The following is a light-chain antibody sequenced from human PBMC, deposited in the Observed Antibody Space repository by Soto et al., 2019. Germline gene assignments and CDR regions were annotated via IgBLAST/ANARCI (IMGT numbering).Light chain of an antibody. V-gene: IGKV1-39*01. J-gene: IGKJ1*01. CDR3: KPYKSYPWT. CDR2: AAF. Sequence: DIQMTQSPSSLSASVGDRATITWRASQTINTYLNWYQQTPGKAPKILIYAAFSLQSGVPSRFSGSGSGTEFTLTIRSLQPDDFATYYCKPYKSYPWTFGQGTKVDLK. CDR1: QTINTY.